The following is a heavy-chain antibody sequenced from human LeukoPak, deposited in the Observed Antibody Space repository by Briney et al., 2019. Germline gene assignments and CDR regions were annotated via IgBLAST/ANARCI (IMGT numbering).Heavy chain of an antibody. D-gene: IGHD2-2*01. J-gene: IGHJ4*02. CDR2: MSSGSSYI. CDR1: GFTFSNYN. CDR3: ARDRGYCSSTSCYQHSLPPDY. Sequence: GGSLRLSCAASGFTFSNYNMNWVRQAPGKGLEWVSSMSSGSSYIYYADSVKGRFTISRDNAKNSLYLQMNSLRAEDTAVYYCARDRGYCSSTSCYQHSLPPDYWGQGTLVTVSS. V-gene: IGHV3-21*01.